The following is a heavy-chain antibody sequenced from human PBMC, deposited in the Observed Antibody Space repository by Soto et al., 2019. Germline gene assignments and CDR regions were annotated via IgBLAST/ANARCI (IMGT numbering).Heavy chain of an antibody. CDR2: ISAYNGNT. D-gene: IGHD2-15*01. V-gene: IGHV1-18*01. CDR1: GYTFTSYG. CDR3: ARDASDGVVVVAATPDAFDI. J-gene: IGHJ3*02. Sequence: QVQLVQSGAEVKKPGASVKVSCKASGYTFTSYGISWVRQAPGQGLEWMGWISAYNGNTNYAQKRQGRVTMTTDTSTSTAYMELRSLRSDDTAVYYCARDASDGVVVVAATPDAFDIWGQGTMVTVSS.